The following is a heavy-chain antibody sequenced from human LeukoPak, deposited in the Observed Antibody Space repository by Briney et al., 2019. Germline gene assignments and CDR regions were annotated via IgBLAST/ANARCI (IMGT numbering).Heavy chain of an antibody. J-gene: IGHJ3*02. D-gene: IGHD3-22*01. CDR2: ISWNSGSI. Sequence: GRSLRLSCAASGFTFDDYAMPWVRQAPGKGLEWVSGISWNSGSIGYADSVKGRFTISRDNAKNSLYLQMNSLRAEDTALYYCVKDAWYYYDSSGYWGAFDIWGQGTMVTVSS. CDR1: GFTFDDYA. V-gene: IGHV3-9*01. CDR3: VKDAWYYYDSSGYWGAFDI.